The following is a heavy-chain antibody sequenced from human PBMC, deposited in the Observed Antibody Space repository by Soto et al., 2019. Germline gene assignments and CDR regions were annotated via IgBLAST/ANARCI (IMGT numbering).Heavy chain of an antibody. CDR3: ARVPDY. CDR1: GVSMSSSYY. D-gene: IGHD2-2*01. CDR2: IYYTGST. V-gene: IGHV4-61*05. Sequence: SETLSLTCTVSGVSMSSSYYWTWIRQSPGKGLEWIGYIYYTGSTNYNPSLQGRVTISLDRSKNQFSLKLSSVTAADTAVYYCARVPDYWGQGILVTVSS. J-gene: IGHJ4*02.